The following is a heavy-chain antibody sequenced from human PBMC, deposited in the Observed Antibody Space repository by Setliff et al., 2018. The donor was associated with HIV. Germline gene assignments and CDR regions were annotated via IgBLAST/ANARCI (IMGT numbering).Heavy chain of an antibody. CDR2: IYDRGGT. V-gene: IGHV4-59*12. CDR1: GYSISSYY. CDR3: ARGYCGGGSCYSDAFDI. J-gene: IGHJ3*02. Sequence: SETLSLTCTVSGYSISSYYWSWIRQPPEKGLEWMGYIYDRGGTNYNPSLKNRVTISLDTSKNQFSLKLHAVTAADTAVYYCARGYCGGGSCYSDAFDIWGQGTMVTVSS. D-gene: IGHD2-15*01.